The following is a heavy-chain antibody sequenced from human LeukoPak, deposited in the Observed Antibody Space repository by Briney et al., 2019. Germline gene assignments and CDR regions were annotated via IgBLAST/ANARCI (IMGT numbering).Heavy chain of an antibody. D-gene: IGHD6-19*01. Sequence: SVKVSCKSSGCTFSSYAISWVRQPPGQGLEWMGGIITICSTANYAQKIQGRFTITRDESTSTAYMELSSLRSEDTAVYYCAREGSSCWSNGGQGTLVTVSS. J-gene: IGHJ4*02. CDR1: GCTFSSYA. V-gene: IGHV1-69*05. CDR3: AREGSSCWSN. CDR2: IITICSTA.